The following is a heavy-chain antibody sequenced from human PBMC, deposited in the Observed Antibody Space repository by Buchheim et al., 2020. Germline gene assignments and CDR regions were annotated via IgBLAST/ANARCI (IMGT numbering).Heavy chain of an antibody. J-gene: IGHJ4*02. CDR2: IYPGDSDT. CDR3: ARRHAADKSGYRVGLFDY. D-gene: IGHD3-22*01. CDR1: GYKFIGQW. Sequence: EVQLVQSGAEVKKPGESLKISCKASGYKFIGQWIGWVRQKPGKGLEWMGIIYPGDSDTRYSPYFQGQVTFSVDTSIDTAYGQWSSLTAADTAIYYCARRHAADKSGYRVGLFDYWGQGT. V-gene: IGHV5-51*01.